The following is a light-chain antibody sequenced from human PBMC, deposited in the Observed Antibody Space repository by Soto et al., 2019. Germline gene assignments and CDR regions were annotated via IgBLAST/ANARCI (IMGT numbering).Light chain of an antibody. CDR3: QQYGSSPWT. J-gene: IGKJ1*01. CDR1: QSVSSSY. CDR2: GAS. Sequence: EIVLTQSPGTLSLSPGERATLSCRASQSVSSSYLAWYQQKPGQAPRLLIYGASSRATGIPDRFSGSGSWTDLTLTISRREPEDVAVYYCQQYGSSPWTFGQGTKVEIK. V-gene: IGKV3-20*01.